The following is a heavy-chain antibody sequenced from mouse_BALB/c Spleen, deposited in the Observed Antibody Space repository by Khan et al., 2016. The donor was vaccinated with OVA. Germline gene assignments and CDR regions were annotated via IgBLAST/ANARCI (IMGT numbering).Heavy chain of an antibody. CDR3: ARSNGNYWFAY. J-gene: IGHJ3*01. V-gene: IGHV9-3-1*01. Sequence: QIQLVQSGPELKKPGETVKISCKASGYTFTNYGMNWVKQAPGKGLKWMGWINTYTGDPTYADAFKGRFAFSLDTSSSTAYLQINNLKNEDTAKYFCARSNGNYWFAYWGQGTLVTVS. CDR2: INTYTGDP. D-gene: IGHD2-1*01. CDR1: GYTFTNYG.